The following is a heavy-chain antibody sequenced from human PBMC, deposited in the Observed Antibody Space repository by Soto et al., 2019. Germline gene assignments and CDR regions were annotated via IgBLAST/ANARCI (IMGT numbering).Heavy chain of an antibody. V-gene: IGHV4-39*01. J-gene: IGHJ5*02. D-gene: IGHD2-2*01. CDR3: ARQGYCSSTSCYGKVWFDP. Sequence: SETLSLTCSVSGGTINSGDYFWSWIRQPPGKGLEWIGSIYYSGSTYYNPSLKSRVTISVDTSKNQFSLKLSSVTAADTAVYYCARQGYCSSTSCYGKVWFDPWGQGTLVTVSS. CDR2: IYYSGST. CDR1: GGTINSGDYF.